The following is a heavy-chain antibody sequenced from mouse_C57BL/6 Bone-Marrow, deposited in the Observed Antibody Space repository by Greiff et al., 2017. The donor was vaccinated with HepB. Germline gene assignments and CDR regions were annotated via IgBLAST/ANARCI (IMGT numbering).Heavy chain of an antibody. CDR3: ARVTTVVAGDY. Sequence: EVQVVESGGGLVKPGGSLKLSCAASGFTFSSYAMSWVRQTPEKRLEWVATISDGGSYTYYPDNVKGRFTISRDNAKNNLYLQMSHLKSEDTAMYYCARVTTVVAGDYWGQGTTLTVSS. J-gene: IGHJ2*01. D-gene: IGHD1-1*01. CDR2: ISDGGSYT. V-gene: IGHV5-4*01. CDR1: GFTFSSYA.